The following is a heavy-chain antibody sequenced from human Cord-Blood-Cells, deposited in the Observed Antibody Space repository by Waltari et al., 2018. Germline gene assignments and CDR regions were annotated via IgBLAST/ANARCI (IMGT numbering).Heavy chain of an antibody. J-gene: IGHJ4*02. V-gene: IGHV4-4*02. Sequence: QVQLQESGPGLVKPSGTLSLTCAVSGGSISSSNWWSWVRQPPGKGLEWIGEIYQNGDTTYNPSLKSRVTISVDKSKNQFSLKLSSVTAADTAVYYCARDQRLFRRFDYWGQGTLVTVSS. CDR1: GGSISSSNW. D-gene: IGHD2-21*01. CDR3: ARDQRLFRRFDY. CDR2: IYQNGDT.